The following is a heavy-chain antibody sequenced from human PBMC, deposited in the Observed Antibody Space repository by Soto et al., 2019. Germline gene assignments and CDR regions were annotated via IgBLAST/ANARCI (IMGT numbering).Heavy chain of an antibody. CDR2: IIPIFGTA. D-gene: IGHD6-19*01. J-gene: IGHJ4*02. CDR1: GGTFSSYA. CDR3: ARGEPYSSGWYWVDY. V-gene: IGHV1-69*12. Sequence: QVQLVQSGAEVKKPGSSVKVSCKASGGTFSSYAISWVRQAPGQGLEWMGGIIPIFGTANYAQKFQGRVTIPVDQSTXTAYMELSSLRSEDTAVYYCARGEPYSSGWYWVDYWGQGTLVTVSS.